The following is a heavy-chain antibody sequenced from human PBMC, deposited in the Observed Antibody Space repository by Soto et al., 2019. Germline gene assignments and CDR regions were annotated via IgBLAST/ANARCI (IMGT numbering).Heavy chain of an antibody. V-gene: IGHV4-34*01. J-gene: IGHJ4*02. Sequence: SETLSLTCAVYGGSFSSYYWSWIRQPPGKGLEWIGEINHSGSTNYRPSLKSRVTISVDTSKSQFSLMLSSVTAADTAVYYCARGDLSPDFWGQGTLVTVSS. CDR3: ARGDLSPDF. CDR2: INHSGST. CDR1: GGSFSSYY.